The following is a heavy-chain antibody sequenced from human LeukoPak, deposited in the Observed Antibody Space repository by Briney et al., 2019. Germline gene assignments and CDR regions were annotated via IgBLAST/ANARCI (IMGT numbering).Heavy chain of an antibody. CDR1: GFSFSDYY. D-gene: IGHD1-7*01. J-gene: IGHJ4*02. Sequence: PGGSLRLSCAASGFSFSDYYMSWIRQAPGTGPEWVSYISSSGSIIYYADSVKGRFTISRDNAKNSLYLQMHSLRTEDTALYYCVRVARYNWNYGVIDYWGQGTLVTVSS. CDR3: VRVARYNWNYGVIDY. CDR2: ISSSGSII. V-gene: IGHV3-11*01.